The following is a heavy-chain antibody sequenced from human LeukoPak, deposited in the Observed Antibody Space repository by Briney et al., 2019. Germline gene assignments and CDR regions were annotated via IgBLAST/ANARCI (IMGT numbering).Heavy chain of an antibody. CDR2: TLYRSKWYN. V-gene: IGHV6-1*01. CDR1: GDSVSSNNAA. Sequence: SQTLPLTCAISGDSVSSNNAAWNWIRQSPSRGLEWLGRTLYRSKWYNDYAVSVKGRITISPDTSKNQFSLQLNSVTPEDTAVYYCAREGTMVRGVMNHFDYWGQGTLVTVSS. J-gene: IGHJ4*02. D-gene: IGHD3-10*01. CDR3: AREGTMVRGVMNHFDY.